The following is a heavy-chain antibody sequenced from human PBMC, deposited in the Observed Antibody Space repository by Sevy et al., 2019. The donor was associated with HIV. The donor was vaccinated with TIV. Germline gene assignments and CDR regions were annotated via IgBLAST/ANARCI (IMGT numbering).Heavy chain of an antibody. CDR2: INPTSGGT. Sequence: ASVKVSCKTSGYSFSGYNMHWVRQAPGQGIEWMGRINPTSGGTKFAEMFQGRVTMTRDMSISTAYMELSSLRSDDTAVYYCVRVPAAAGTRGYFDYLGQGTLVTVSS. CDR3: VRVPAAAGTRGYFDY. J-gene: IGHJ4*02. D-gene: IGHD6-13*01. V-gene: IGHV1-2*06. CDR1: GYSFSGYN.